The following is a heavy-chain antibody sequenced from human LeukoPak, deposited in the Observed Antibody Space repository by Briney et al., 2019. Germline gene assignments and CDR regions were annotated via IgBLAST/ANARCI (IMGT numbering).Heavy chain of an antibody. J-gene: IGHJ4*02. Sequence: ASVKVSCKVSGYTLTELSMHWVRQAPGKGLEWMGGFDPEDGETIYEQKFQGRVTMTEDTSTDTAYMELSSLRSEDTAVYYCATQAYCGGDCHYYFDYWGQGTLVTVSS. CDR2: FDPEDGET. V-gene: IGHV1-24*01. D-gene: IGHD2-21*01. CDR1: GYTLTELS. CDR3: ATQAYCGGDCHYYFDY.